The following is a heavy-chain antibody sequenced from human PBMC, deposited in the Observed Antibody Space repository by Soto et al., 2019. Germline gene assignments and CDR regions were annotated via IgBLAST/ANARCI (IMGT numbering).Heavy chain of an antibody. D-gene: IGHD3-10*01. CDR1: GFTFSSYA. CDR2: ISGSGGST. CDR3: AKDPYQVDMVRGVIRSDYYYYGMDV. J-gene: IGHJ6*02. V-gene: IGHV3-23*01. Sequence: GGSLRLSCAASGFTFSSYAMSWVRQAPGKGLEWVSAISGSGGSTYYADSVKGRFTISRDNSKNTLYLQMNSLRAEDTAVYYCAKDPYQVDMVRGVIRSDYYYYGMDVWGQGTTVTVSS.